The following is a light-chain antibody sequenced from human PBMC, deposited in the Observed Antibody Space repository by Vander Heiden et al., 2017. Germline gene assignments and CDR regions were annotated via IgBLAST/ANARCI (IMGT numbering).Light chain of an antibody. CDR2: KDS. V-gene: IGLV3-25*03. CDR1: ALPKQY. J-gene: IGLJ1*01. CDR3: QSADSSGTYV. Sequence: SSELTQPPSVPVSPGPTARIPCPGDALPKQYAYWYQQKPGQAPVLVIYKDSERPSGIPERFSGSSSGTTVTLTISGVQAEDEADYYCQSADSSGTYVFGTGTKVTVL.